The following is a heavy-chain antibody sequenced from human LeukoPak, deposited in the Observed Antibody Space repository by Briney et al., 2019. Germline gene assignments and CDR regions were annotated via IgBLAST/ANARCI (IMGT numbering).Heavy chain of an antibody. CDR1: GFSFNEYA. CDR3: ARGGGNYPFDW. CDR2: IWRDGSNK. J-gene: IGHJ4*02. V-gene: IGHV3-33*08. Sequence: PGRSLRLSCAAAGFSFNEYAMHWVRQAPGKGLEWVAVIWRDGSNKYYADSVKGRFTVSRDNPKNTLNLQMDSLRAEDTAFYYCARGGGNYPFDWWGQGILVTVSS. D-gene: IGHD3-10*01.